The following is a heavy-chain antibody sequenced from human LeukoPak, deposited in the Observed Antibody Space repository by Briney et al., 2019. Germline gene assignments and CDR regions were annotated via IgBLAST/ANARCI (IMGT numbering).Heavy chain of an antibody. CDR1: DGSVTSFY. Sequence: PSETLSLTCTVPDGSVTSFYWSWIRQPPGKGLEWIGFIFDSGSTKYNPSLKSRVTISADTSKKQFSLKLSSVTAADTAVYYCARARSPKDYSSDTSGYYYFDSWGQGAQVTVSS. CDR3: ARARSPKDYSSDTSGYYYFDS. D-gene: IGHD3-22*01. J-gene: IGHJ4*02. V-gene: IGHV4-59*02. CDR2: IFDSGST.